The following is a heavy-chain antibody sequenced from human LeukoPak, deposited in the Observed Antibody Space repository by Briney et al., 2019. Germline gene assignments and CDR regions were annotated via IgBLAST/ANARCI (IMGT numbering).Heavy chain of an antibody. V-gene: IGHV3-21*01. CDR1: GFTFSSYI. CDR2: ISSSSSYI. J-gene: IGHJ4*02. Sequence: GGSLRLSCAASGFTFSSYIMNWVRQAPGKGLEWVSSISSSSSYIYYADSVKGRFTISRDNAKNSLYLQMNSLRAEDTAVYYCARDQGGGDYYFDYWGQGTLVTVSS. CDR3: ARDQGGGDYYFDY. D-gene: IGHD2-21*02.